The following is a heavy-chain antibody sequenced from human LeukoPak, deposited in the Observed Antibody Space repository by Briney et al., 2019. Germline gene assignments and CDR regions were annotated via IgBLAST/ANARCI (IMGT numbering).Heavy chain of an antibody. CDR2: ISYDGSNK. Sequence: GGSLRLSCAASGFTFSSYAMHWVRQAPGKGLEWVAVISYDGSNKYYADSVKGRFTISRDNSKNTLYLQMNSLRAEDTAVYYCAKGPTVYSRGYFDYWGQGTLVTVSS. V-gene: IGHV3-30-3*01. CDR1: GFTFSSYA. J-gene: IGHJ4*02. D-gene: IGHD1-14*01. CDR3: AKGPTVYSRGYFDY.